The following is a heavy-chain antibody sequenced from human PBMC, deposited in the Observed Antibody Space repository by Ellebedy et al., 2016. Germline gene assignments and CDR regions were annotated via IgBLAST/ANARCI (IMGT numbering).Heavy chain of an antibody. D-gene: IGHD3-3*02. Sequence: GSLRLSCAVYGGSFSGYYWSWIRQPPGKGLEWIGSIYYSGSTYYNPSLKSRVTISVDTSKNQFSLKLSSVTAADTAVYYCARQPASISFDYWGQGTLVTVSS. J-gene: IGHJ4*02. CDR2: IYYSGST. CDR3: ARQPASISFDY. CDR1: GGSFSGYY. V-gene: IGHV4-34*01.